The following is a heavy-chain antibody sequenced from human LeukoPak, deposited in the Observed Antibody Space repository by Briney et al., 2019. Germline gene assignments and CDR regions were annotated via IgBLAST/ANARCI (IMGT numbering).Heavy chain of an antibody. CDR2: IKQDGSEK. CDR1: GFTFSSYW. J-gene: IGHJ4*02. Sequence: PGGSLRLSCAASGFTFSSYWMSWVRQAPGKGLEWVANIKQDGSEKYYVDSVKGRFTISRDNAKNSLYLQLNSLRAEDTAVYYCARGGDFWSGRPHDYWGQGTLVTVSS. V-gene: IGHV3-7*01. D-gene: IGHD3-3*01. CDR3: ARGGDFWSGRPHDY.